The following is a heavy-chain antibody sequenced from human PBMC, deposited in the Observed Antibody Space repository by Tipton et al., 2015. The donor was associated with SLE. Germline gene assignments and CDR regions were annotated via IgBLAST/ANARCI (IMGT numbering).Heavy chain of an antibody. D-gene: IGHD6-19*01. CDR2: IFTSGNT. J-gene: IGHJ6*03. CDR1: SYSISNDN. V-gene: IGHV4-61*02. CDR3: ARETEDTGWIQPRDYIYYYYYVDV. Sequence: TLSLTCAVSSYSISNDNWSGWIRQPAGEGLEWIGRIFTSGNTNYNPSLKSRVTISVDTSKNQFSLELSSVTAADTAVYYCARETEDTGWIQPRDYIYYYYYVDVWGQGTTVTVSS.